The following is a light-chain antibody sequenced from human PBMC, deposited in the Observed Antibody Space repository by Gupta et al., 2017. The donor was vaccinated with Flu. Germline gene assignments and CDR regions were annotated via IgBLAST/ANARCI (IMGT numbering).Light chain of an antibody. CDR1: QRISNY. CDR2: AAS. Sequence: DIQMTQSPPSLSASVGDRVTITCRASQRISNYLAWYQQKPGKVPKLLIYAASTLQSGVPSRFSGSGSGTDFTLTISSLQPEDVATYYCQKYNSAPPWTFGQGTKVEIK. J-gene: IGKJ1*01. CDR3: QKYNSAPPWT. V-gene: IGKV1-27*01.